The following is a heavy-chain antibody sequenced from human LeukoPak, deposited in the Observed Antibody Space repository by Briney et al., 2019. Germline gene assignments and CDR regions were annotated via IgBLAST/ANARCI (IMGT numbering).Heavy chain of an antibody. CDR1: GYTFTSYG. CDR2: ISAYNGNT. V-gene: IGHV1-18*01. D-gene: IGHD1-26*01. J-gene: IGHJ6*03. CDR3: ARKVGTTHYYYYYMDV. Sequence: ASVKVSCKASGYTFTSYGISWVRQTPGQGLEWMGWISAYNGNTNYAQKLQGRVTMTTDTSTSTAYMELRGLRSDDTAVYYCARKVGTTHYYYYYMDVWGKGTTVTVSS.